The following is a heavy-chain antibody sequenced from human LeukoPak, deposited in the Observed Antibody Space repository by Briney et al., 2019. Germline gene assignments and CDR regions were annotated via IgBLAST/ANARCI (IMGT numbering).Heavy chain of an antibody. CDR1: GFTFSSYE. CDR3: ARGDSWSYYFDI. J-gene: IGHJ4*02. D-gene: IGHD1-26*01. CDR2: ISSSGSTI. V-gene: IGHV3-48*03. Sequence: RAGGSLRLSCAASGFTFSSYEMHWVRQAPGKGLEWVSYISSSGSTIYYADSVKGRFTISRDIAKNSLCLQMNRLRGEDTAVYYCARGDSWSYYFDIWGQGTLVTVSS.